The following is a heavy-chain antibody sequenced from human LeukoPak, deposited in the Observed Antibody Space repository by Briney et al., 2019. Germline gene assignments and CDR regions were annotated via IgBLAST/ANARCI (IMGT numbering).Heavy chain of an antibody. CDR2: IYTSGST. V-gene: IGHV4-4*07. J-gene: IGHJ3*02. CDR1: GGSISSYY. D-gene: IGHD6-19*01. Sequence: SETLSLTCTVSGGSISSYYWSWIRQPAGKGLEWIGRIYTSGSTNYNPSLKSRVTMSVDTSKNQFSLKLSSVTAADTAVYYCARDSGIAVAGRGRVQAFDIWGQGTMATVSS. CDR3: ARDSGIAVAGRGRVQAFDI.